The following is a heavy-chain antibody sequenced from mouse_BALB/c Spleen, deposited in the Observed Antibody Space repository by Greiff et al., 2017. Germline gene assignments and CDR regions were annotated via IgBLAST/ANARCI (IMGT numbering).Heavy chain of an antibody. Sequence: EVNVVESGGGLVQPGGSRKLSCAASGFTFSSFGMHWVRQAPEKGLEWVAYISSGSSTIYYADTVKGRFTISRDNPKNTLFLQMTSLRSEDTAMYYCARFTTATAMDYWGQGTSVTVSS. CDR3: ARFTTATAMDY. D-gene: IGHD1-2*01. J-gene: IGHJ4*01. CDR1: GFTFSSFG. V-gene: IGHV5-17*02. CDR2: ISSGSSTI.